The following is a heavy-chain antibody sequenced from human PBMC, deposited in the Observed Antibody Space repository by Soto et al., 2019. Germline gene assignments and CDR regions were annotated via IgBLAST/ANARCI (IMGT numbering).Heavy chain of an antibody. J-gene: IGHJ4*02. V-gene: IGHV1-24*01. Sequence: GASVKVSCKVSGYTLTELSMHWVRQAPGKGLECMGGFDPEDGETIYAQKFQGRVTMTEDTSTDTAYMELSSLRSEDTAVYYCATAYYDFWSGPTPGDYFDYWGQGTLVTVSS. CDR3: ATAYYDFWSGPTPGDYFDY. D-gene: IGHD3-3*01. CDR1: GYTLTELS. CDR2: FDPEDGET.